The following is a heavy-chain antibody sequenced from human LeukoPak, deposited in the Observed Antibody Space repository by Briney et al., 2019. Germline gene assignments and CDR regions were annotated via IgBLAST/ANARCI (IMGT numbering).Heavy chain of an antibody. CDR3: ASRYNWNYGPGYFDY. CDR1: GGTFISYA. CDR2: IIPIFGTA. Sequence: ASVKVSCKASGGTFISYAISWVRQAPGQGLEWMGGIIPIFGTANYAQKFQGRVTITADESTSTAYMELSSLRSEDTAVYYCASRYNWNYGPGYFDYWGRGTLVTVSS. J-gene: IGHJ4*02. D-gene: IGHD1-7*01. V-gene: IGHV1-69*13.